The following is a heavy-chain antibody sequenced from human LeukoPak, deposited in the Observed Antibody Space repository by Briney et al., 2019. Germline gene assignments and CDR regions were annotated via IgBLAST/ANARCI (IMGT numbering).Heavy chain of an antibody. D-gene: IGHD6-6*01. V-gene: IGHV4-59*11. CDR1: GGSISSHY. CDR3: ARSIAARRGYYYYYYMDV. CDR2: IYYSGST. Sequence: PSETLSLTCTVSGGSISSHYWSWIRQPPGKGLEWIGYIYYSGSTNYNPSLKSRVPISVDTSKNQFSLKLSSVTAADTAVYYCARSIAARRGYYYYYYMDVWGKGTTVTVSS. J-gene: IGHJ6*03.